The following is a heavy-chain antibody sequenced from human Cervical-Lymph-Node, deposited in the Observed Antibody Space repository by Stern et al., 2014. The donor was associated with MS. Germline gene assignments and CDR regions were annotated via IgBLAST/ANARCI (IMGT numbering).Heavy chain of an antibody. D-gene: IGHD4-11*01. CDR1: GYSFTNYW. Sequence: VQLVQSGAGVKRPGQSLKISCRASGYSFTNYWVAWVRQKSGKGLEWMGIIHPGDSAVRYSPSFQGRVTMSVDRSINTAYLQWSSLQPSDTAMYYCARQLGHSNFLHYWGQGVLVTVSS. J-gene: IGHJ4*02. CDR3: ARQLGHSNFLHY. V-gene: IGHV5-51*01. CDR2: IHPGDSAV.